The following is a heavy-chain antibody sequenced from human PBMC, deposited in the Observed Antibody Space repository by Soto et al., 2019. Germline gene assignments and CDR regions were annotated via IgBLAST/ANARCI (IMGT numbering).Heavy chain of an antibody. CDR3: ARRSYDNSGYYYVDY. J-gene: IGHJ4*02. V-gene: IGHV4-39*01. CDR1: GDSIPSSNKY. D-gene: IGHD3-22*01. CDR2: TYYRGSA. Sequence: QLHLQESGPGLVKPSETLSLTCTVSGDSIPSSNKYWGWARQPPGKGLEWIGSTYYRGSAYYSPSLKSRVTISIDSSENQLSLKLSSVTAADTAVYYCARRSYDNSGYYYVDYWGQGTLVTVSS.